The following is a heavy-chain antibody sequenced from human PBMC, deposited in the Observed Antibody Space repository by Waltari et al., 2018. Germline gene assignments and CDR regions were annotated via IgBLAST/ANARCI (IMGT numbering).Heavy chain of an antibody. CDR2: IWYDGSNK. D-gene: IGHD2-21*01. CDR3: ATLAYCGGDCYSWDPFDY. Sequence: QVQLVESGGGVVQPGRSLRLPCAASGFTFSSYGMHWVRQAPGKGLEWVAVIWYDGSNKYYADSVKGRFTISRDNSKNTLYLQMNSLRAEDTAVYYCATLAYCGGDCYSWDPFDYWGQGTLVTVSS. CDR1: GFTFSSYG. V-gene: IGHV3-33*01. J-gene: IGHJ4*02.